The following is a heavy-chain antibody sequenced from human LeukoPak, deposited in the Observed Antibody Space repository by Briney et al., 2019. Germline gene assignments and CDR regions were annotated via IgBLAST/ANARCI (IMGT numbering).Heavy chain of an antibody. CDR2: IIPILGIA. J-gene: IGHJ6*02. Sequence: GSSVKVSCKASGGTFSSYAISWVRQAPGQGLEWMGRIIPILGIANYAQKFQGRVTITADKSTSTAYMELSSLRSEDTAVYYCARGAGSGSYFFYYYYGMDVWGQGTTVTVSS. CDR1: GGTFSSYA. D-gene: IGHD1-26*01. V-gene: IGHV1-69*04. CDR3: ARGAGSGSYFFYYYYGMDV.